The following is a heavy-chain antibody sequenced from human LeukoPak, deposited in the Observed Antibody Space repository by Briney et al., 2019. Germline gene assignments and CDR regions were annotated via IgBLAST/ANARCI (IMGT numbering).Heavy chain of an antibody. D-gene: IGHD1-1*01. Sequence: SETLSLTCTVSGGSVSDGNYYCSWIRQSPGKGLEWIGYIHYSGSTVYNPSLKSRVTMSIDTSKNQFSLNLSSVTAADTAVYYCARTGSTGGYWGQGTLDTVSS. CDR3: ARTGSTGGY. CDR2: IHYSGST. J-gene: IGHJ4*02. CDR1: GGSVSDGNYY. V-gene: IGHV4-61*01.